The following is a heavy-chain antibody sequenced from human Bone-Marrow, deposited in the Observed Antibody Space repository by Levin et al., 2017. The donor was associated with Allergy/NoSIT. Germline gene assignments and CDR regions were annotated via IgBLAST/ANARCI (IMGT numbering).Heavy chain of an antibody. CDR3: ARQLDTPPSQHTFDS. V-gene: IGHV6-1*01. J-gene: IGHJ4*02. D-gene: IGHD1-1*01. CDR1: GDSVSSDTAV. CDR2: TYYRSQWFR. Sequence: SETLSLTCVISGDSVSSDTAVWNWIRQSPSRGLEWLGMTYYRSQWFRDYAASVRSRISINADTSKNQISLHLKSVTPEDAAVYYCARQLDTPPSQHTFDSWGQGTLVTVSS.